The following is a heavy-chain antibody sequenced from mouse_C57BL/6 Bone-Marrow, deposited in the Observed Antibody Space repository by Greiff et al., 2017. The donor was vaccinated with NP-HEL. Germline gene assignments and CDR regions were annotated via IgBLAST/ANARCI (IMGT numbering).Heavy chain of an antibody. V-gene: IGHV1-15*01. CDR3: TRCDLTRFDY. Sequence: QVQLQQSGAELVRPGASVTLSCKASGYTFTDYEMHWVKQTHVHGLEWIGAIDPETGGTAYNQKFKGKAILTADKSSSTAYMELRSLTSEDSAVYYCTRCDLTRFDYWGQGTTLTVSS. CDR1: GYTFTDYE. J-gene: IGHJ2*01. CDR2: IDPETGGT.